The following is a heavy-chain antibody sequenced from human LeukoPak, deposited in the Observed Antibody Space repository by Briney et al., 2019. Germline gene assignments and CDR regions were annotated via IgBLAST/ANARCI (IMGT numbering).Heavy chain of an antibody. D-gene: IGHD2-15*01. CDR3: VVAFDP. Sequence: PGGSLRLSCVGSGLTLSGQEMSWVRQAPGKGLEWVSVIYSGGSTYYADSVKGRFTISRDNSKNTLYLQMNSLRAEDTAVYYCVVAFDPWGQGTLVTVSS. CDR1: GLTLSGQE. CDR2: IYSGGST. V-gene: IGHV3-66*02. J-gene: IGHJ5*02.